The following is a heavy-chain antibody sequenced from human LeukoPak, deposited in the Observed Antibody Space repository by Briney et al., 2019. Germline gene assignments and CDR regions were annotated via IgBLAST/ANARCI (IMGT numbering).Heavy chain of an antibody. J-gene: IGHJ3*02. Sequence: GGSLRLSCAASGFTFDDYAMHWVRQAPGKGLEWVSGISWNSGSIGYADSVKGRFTISRDNAKNSLYLQMNSLRAEDTALYYCAKDSKTGGRVSTDAFDIWGQGTMVTVSS. D-gene: IGHD3-9*01. CDR3: AKDSKTGGRVSTDAFDI. CDR1: GFTFDDYA. V-gene: IGHV3-9*01. CDR2: ISWNSGSI.